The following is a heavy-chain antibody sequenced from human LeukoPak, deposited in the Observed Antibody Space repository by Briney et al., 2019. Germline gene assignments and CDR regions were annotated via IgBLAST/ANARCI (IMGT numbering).Heavy chain of an antibody. D-gene: IGHD2-15*01. CDR1: GGSISSYY. J-gene: IGHJ6*03. V-gene: IGHV4-4*07. CDR2: IYISGST. Sequence: SETLSLTCTVSGGSISSYYWSWIRQPAGKGLEWLGRIYISGSTNYNPSLKSRVTMSVDTSKNQFSLKLSSVAAADTAVYYCARGTPHAPAYYYYMDVWGKGTTVTVSS. CDR3: ARGTPHAPAYYYYMDV.